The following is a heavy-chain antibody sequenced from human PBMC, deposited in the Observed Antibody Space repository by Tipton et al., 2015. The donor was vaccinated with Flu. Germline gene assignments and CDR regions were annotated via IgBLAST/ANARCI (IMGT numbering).Heavy chain of an antibody. CDR3: AGVNYRNSSGFDY. Sequence: TLSLTCTVSGGSISSYYWTWIRQPPGKGLEWIGYIYYSGSTNYNPSLKSRVAISVDTSKNRFSLKLSSVTAADTAVYYCAGVNYRNSSGFDYWGQGTLVTVSS. CDR1: GGSISSYY. V-gene: IGHV4-59*01. D-gene: IGHD3-22*01. CDR2: IYYSGST. J-gene: IGHJ4*02.